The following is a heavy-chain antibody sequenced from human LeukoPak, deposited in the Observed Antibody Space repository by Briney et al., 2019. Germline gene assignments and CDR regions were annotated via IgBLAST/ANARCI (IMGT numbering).Heavy chain of an antibody. V-gene: IGHV4-59*01. D-gene: IGHD6-6*01. CDR3: ARDPSSSSEPYYFDY. J-gene: IGHJ4*03. CDR2: IYYSGST. CDR1: GGSISSYY. Sequence: PSETPSLTCTVSGGSISSYYWSWSRQPPGKGLEWIGYIYYSGSTNYNPSLKSRVTISVDTSKNQFSRKLNSVTAADTAVYYCARDPSSSSEPYYFDYWGPGKLGTVSS.